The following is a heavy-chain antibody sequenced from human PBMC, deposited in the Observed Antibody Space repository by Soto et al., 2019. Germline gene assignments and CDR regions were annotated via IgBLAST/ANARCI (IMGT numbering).Heavy chain of an antibody. V-gene: IGHV1-18*01. Sequence: QVQLVQSGAEVKKPGASVKVSCKASGYTFTSYGISWVRQAPGQGLEWMGWISAYNGNTNYAQKLQGRVTMTTDTSTIKDDMELRSLISDDTAVYYCARVATDIVVVPAAENYYYYGMDVWGQGTTVTVSS. J-gene: IGHJ6*02. CDR2: ISAYNGNT. D-gene: IGHD2-2*01. CDR1: GYTFTSYG. CDR3: ARVATDIVVVPAAENYYYYGMDV.